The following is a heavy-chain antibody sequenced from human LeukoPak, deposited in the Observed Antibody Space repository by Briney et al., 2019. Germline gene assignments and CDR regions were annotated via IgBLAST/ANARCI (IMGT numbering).Heavy chain of an antibody. CDR2: INPNSGGT. J-gene: IGHJ3*02. CDR3: ARDDDTGRYMGDDAFDI. Sequence: ASVKVSCRAPGYTFTGYYMHWVRQAPGQGLEWMGWINPNSGGTNYAQKFQGRVTMPRDTSISTAYMALSRLRSDDTAVYYCARDDDTGRYMGDDAFDIWGQGTMVTVSS. D-gene: IGHD1-26*01. CDR1: GYTFTGYY. V-gene: IGHV1-2*02.